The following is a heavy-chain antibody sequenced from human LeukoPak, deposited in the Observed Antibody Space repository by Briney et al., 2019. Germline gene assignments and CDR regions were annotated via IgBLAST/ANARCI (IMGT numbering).Heavy chain of an antibody. V-gene: IGHV1-2*02. CDR1: GYTFTGYY. CDR3: ASFGGFDSSSWYYQDDY. CDR2: INPNSGGT. D-gene: IGHD6-13*01. Sequence: ASVRVSCKASGYTFTGYYMHWVRQAPGQGLGWMGWINPNSGGTNYAQKFQGRVTMTTDTSISTAYMELSRLRSDDTAVYYCASFGGFDSSSWYYQDDYWGQGTLVTVSS. J-gene: IGHJ4*02.